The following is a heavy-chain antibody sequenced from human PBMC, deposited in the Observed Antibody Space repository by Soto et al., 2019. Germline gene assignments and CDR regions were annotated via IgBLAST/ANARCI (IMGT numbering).Heavy chain of an antibody. V-gene: IGHV2-5*02. D-gene: IGHD7-27*01. CDR2: IYWDDDK. CDR3: AHSLIPNWGSRGAFDY. J-gene: IGHJ4*02. CDR1: GFSLSTSGVG. Sequence: QITLKESGPTLVKPTQTLTLTCTFSGFSLSTSGVGVGWIRQPPGKALEWLALIYWDDDKRYSPSLKSRLTITKDTFQNPGVLTITNMDPVDNTTYFCAHSLIPNWGSRGAFDYWGQGTLVTVSS.